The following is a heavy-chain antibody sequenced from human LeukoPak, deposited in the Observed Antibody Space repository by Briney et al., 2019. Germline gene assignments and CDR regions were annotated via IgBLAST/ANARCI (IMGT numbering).Heavy chain of an antibody. Sequence: GGSLGLSFAASGFPFSIYSMLWFRQAPGKGLEWWANLKPDGTTKFYVDSVKGRFTISRDNALNSLYLQMNSLRAEDTAIYYCARSIPYGTTWYGRSDYWGQGTLVTVSS. D-gene: IGHD6-13*01. CDR1: GFPFSIYS. CDR3: ARSIPYGTTWYGRSDY. V-gene: IGHV3-7*03. J-gene: IGHJ4*02. CDR2: LKPDGTTK.